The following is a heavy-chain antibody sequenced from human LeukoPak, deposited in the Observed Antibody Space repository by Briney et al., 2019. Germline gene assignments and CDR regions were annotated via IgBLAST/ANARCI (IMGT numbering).Heavy chain of an antibody. Sequence: GGSLRLSCTVTGFSVSSNSMSWVRQAPGKGLEWVSFIYSDNTHYSDSVKGRFTISRDNSKNTLYLQMNSLRAEDTAVYYCARWAGAYSHPYDYWGQGTLVTVSS. CDR2: IYSDNT. CDR3: ARWAGAYSHPYDY. J-gene: IGHJ4*02. D-gene: IGHD4/OR15-4a*01. V-gene: IGHV3-53*01. CDR1: GFSVSSNS.